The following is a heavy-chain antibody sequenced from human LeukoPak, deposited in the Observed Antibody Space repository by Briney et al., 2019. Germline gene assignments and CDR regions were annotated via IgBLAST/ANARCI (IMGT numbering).Heavy chain of an antibody. D-gene: IGHD5-18*01. CDR3: ARGESYGQI. J-gene: IGHJ4*01. CDR1: GGSISSSSYY. V-gene: IGHV4-39*02. Sequence: SETLSLTCTVSGGSISSSSYYWGWIRQPPGTGLEWIGSIYYSGSTYYNPSLTSRVTISIDTSKNHLSLKLSSVTAADTAVYYCARGESYGQIWGQGTLVTVSS. CDR2: IYYSGST.